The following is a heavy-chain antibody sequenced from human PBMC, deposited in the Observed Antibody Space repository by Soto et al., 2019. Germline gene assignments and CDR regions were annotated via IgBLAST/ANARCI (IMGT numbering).Heavy chain of an antibody. CDR3: ARELYENGPSGLDV. J-gene: IGHJ6*02. CDR2: ISPTSGAT. V-gene: IGHV1-2*04. CDR1: GSTFTDSY. Sequence: QVPLVQSGAEVKKPGASVKVSCKASGSTFTDSYIHWVRQAPGKGLEWMGWISPTSGATKYAQKFQGWVTVTRYASTSTGYLDVSRLKSDGSAVYYCARELYENGPSGLDVWGQGTTVNVSS. D-gene: IGHD3-22*01.